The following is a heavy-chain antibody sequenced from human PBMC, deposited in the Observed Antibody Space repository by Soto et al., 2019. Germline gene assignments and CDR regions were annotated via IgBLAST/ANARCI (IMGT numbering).Heavy chain of an antibody. CDR2: IFPGDSDT. J-gene: IGHJ3*02. Sequence: GESLKISGKGSGYNFANFWIGWVRQMPGKGLEWMGMIFPGDSDTKNSPSLEGQITMSVDKSDSSAYLQWRSLKASDTAIYYCAAGYSTGLDAFDIWGQGTMVTVSS. CDR3: AAGYSTGLDAFDI. CDR1: GYNFANFW. D-gene: IGHD2-8*02. V-gene: IGHV5-51*01.